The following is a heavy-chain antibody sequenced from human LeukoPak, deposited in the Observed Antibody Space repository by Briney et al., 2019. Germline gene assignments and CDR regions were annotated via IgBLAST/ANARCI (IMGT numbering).Heavy chain of an antibody. D-gene: IGHD2-21*02. J-gene: IGHJ3*02. CDR3: ARKAYCGGDCYAYDAFDI. CDR1: GGTFSSYA. CDR2: IIPIFGTA. V-gene: IGHV1-69*13. Sequence: AASVKVSCKASGGTFSSYAISWVRQAPGQGLEWMGGIIPIFGTANYAQKLQGRVTITADESTSTAYMELSSLRSEDTAVYYCARKAYCGGDCYAYDAFDIWGQGTMVTVSS.